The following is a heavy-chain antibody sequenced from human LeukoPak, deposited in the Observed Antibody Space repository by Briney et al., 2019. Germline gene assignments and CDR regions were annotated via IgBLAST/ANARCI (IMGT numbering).Heavy chain of an antibody. CDR1: GYTFTTSG. CDR3: AKDQEWDSGYSYGSDY. CDR2: INVYNGNT. V-gene: IGHV1-18*01. J-gene: IGHJ4*02. Sequence: ASVKVSCKASGYTFTTSGINWVRQAPGQGLEWMGCINVYNGNTNYAQKFQGRVTITTDESTSTAYMELSSLRSEDTAVYYCAKDQEWDSGYSYGSDYWGQGTLVTVSS. D-gene: IGHD5-18*01.